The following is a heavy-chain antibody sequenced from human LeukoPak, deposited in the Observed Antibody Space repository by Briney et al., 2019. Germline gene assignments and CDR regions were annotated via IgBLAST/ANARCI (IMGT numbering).Heavy chain of an antibody. V-gene: IGHV3-30*02. J-gene: IGHJ3*02. CDR1: GFTFSSYG. CDR2: IRYDGSRK. Sequence: GGSLRLSCAASGFTFSSYGMHWVRQAPDKGLEWVAFIRYDGSRKYYADSVKGRFTISRDNSKNTLYLQMNSLRAEDTAMYYCAKVSLNMVNDAFDIWGQGTMVSVSS. CDR3: AKVSLNMVNDAFDI. D-gene: IGHD4/OR15-4a*01.